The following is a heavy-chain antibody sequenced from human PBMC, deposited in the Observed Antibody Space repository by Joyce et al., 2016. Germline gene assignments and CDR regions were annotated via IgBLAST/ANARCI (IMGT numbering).Heavy chain of an antibody. CDR3: ARGGNLVHTSDTKMLFNY. CDR1: GYTFIGNY. CDR2: INPDNGGT. D-gene: IGHD2-8*02. Sequence: QVQLVQSGAEVKKPGTSVKVSCKASGYTFIGNYIHWVRQAPGQGLEWMGYINPDNGGTDYAQNCQGRVTMTRDTSISTAYMQLSRLGSDDTAVYYCARGGNLVHTSDTKMLFNYWGQGALVAVSS. J-gene: IGHJ4*02. V-gene: IGHV1-2*02.